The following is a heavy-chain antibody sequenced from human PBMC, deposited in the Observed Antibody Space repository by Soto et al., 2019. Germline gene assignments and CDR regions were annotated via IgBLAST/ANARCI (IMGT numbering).Heavy chain of an antibody. CDR1: GGSISSYY. J-gene: IGHJ4*02. D-gene: IGHD3-10*01. CDR2: IYTSGNT. CDR3: AISPQRFGELAFDY. Sequence: KPSETLSLTCTVSGGSISSYYWSWIRQPAGKGLEWIGRIYTSGNTNYNPSLKSRVTMSVDTSKNQFSLKLSSVTAADTAVYYCAISPQRFGELAFDYWGQGTLVTVSS. V-gene: IGHV4-4*07.